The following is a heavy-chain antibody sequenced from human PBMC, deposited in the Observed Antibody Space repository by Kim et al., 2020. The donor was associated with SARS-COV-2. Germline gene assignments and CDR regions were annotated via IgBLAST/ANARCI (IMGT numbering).Heavy chain of an antibody. D-gene: IGHD6-13*01. Sequence: GGSLRLSCAASGFTFSSYGMHWVRQAPGKGLEWVAVISYDGSNKYYADSVKGRFTISRDNSKNTLYLQMNSLRAEDTAVYYCAKDLFGGSWYEYYYYGMDVWGQGTTVTVSS. CDR3: AKDLFGGSWYEYYYYGMDV. CDR2: ISYDGSNK. V-gene: IGHV3-30*18. CDR1: GFTFSSYG. J-gene: IGHJ6*02.